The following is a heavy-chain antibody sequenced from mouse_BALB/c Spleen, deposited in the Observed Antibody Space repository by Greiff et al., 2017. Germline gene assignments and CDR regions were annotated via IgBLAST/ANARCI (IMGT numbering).Heavy chain of an antibody. CDR3: ARKYGNYVWYFDV. D-gene: IGHD2-1*01. Sequence: VMLVESGPGLVAPSQSLSITCTVSGFSLTGYGVNWVRQPPGKGLEWLGMIWGDGSTDYNSALKSRLSISKDNSKSQVFLKMNSLQTDDTARYYCARKYGNYVWYFDVWGAGTTVTVSS. CDR2: IWGDGST. CDR1: GFSLTGYG. J-gene: IGHJ1*01. V-gene: IGHV2-6-7*01.